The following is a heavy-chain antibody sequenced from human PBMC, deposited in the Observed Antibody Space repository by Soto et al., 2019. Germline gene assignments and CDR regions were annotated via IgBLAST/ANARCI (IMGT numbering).Heavy chain of an antibody. D-gene: IGHD3-10*01. J-gene: IGHJ4*02. CDR3: ARESYYGSGATVVAY. CDR2: IYYSGTT. V-gene: IGHV4-59*01. Sequence: SETLSLTCSVSGGSISSYYWSWIRQPPGKGLEWIGYIYYSGTTSYNPSLNSRVTMSVDTSKNQFSLKVNSVTAADTAVYYCARESYYGSGATVVAYWGQGTLVTVSS. CDR1: GGSISSYY.